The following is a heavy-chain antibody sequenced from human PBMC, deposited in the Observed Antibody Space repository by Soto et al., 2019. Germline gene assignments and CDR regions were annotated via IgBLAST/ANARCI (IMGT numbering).Heavy chain of an antibody. V-gene: IGHV1-8*01. Sequence: QVQLVQSGAEVRKPGASVKVSCKASGYTFTNYDINWVRQATGQGLEWMGWINPNSGDTGYAQKFQGRVTMTRDISINTTYMELSSLRSDDTAVYYCTKIGDPNYYYGMDVWCQGTTVTVSS. CDR2: INPNSGDT. J-gene: IGHJ6*02. D-gene: IGHD2-21*02. CDR1: GYTFTNYD. CDR3: TKIGDPNYYYGMDV.